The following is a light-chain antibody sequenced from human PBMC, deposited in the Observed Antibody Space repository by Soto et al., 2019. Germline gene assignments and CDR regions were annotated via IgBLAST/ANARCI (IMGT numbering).Light chain of an antibody. V-gene: IGLV2-11*01. CDR3: CSYGGSSSYV. Sequence: QSALTQPRSVSGSPGQSVTISCTGTSSDIGGYNYVSWYQQHPGKAPKLMIYTVTKRPSGVPDRFSGSKSDNTASLTISGLQADDEADYYCCSYGGSSSYVFGTGTKVTVL. CDR2: TVT. J-gene: IGLJ1*01. CDR1: SSDIGGYNY.